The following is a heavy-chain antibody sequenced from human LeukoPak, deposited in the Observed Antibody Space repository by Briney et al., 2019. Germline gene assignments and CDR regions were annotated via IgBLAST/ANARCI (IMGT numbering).Heavy chain of an antibody. V-gene: IGHV1-2*02. D-gene: IGHD3-22*01. CDR3: ARDLSNYYDSSGYYTPPIDY. J-gene: IGHJ4*02. CDR1: GYTFTGYY. Sequence: ASVKVSCKASGYTFTGYYMHWVRQAPGKGLEWMGAINPNSGGKNYAQKFQGRVTMTRDTSISTAYMKLSRLRSDDTAVYYCARDLSNYYDSSGYYTPPIDYWGQGTLVTVSS. CDR2: INPNSGGK.